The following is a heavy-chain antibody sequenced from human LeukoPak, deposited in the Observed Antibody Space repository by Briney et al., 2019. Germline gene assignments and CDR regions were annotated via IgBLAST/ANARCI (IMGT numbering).Heavy chain of an antibody. CDR3: ARENLVEAYFDY. CDR1: GYTFTSYY. Sequence: GASVKVSCKASGYTFTSYYMHWVRQAPGQGLEWMGIINPSGGSTSYAQKFQGRVTMTRDTSTSTVYMELSSLRSEDTAVDDCARENLVEAYFDYWGQGTLVTVSS. V-gene: IGHV1-46*03. D-gene: IGHD3-16*01. J-gene: IGHJ4*02. CDR2: INPSGGST.